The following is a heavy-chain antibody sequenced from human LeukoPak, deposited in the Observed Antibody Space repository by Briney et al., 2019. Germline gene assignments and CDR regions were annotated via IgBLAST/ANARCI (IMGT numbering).Heavy chain of an antibody. Sequence: SETLSLTCAVYGGSFSGYYWSWIRQPPGKGLEWIGEINHSGSTNYNPSLKSRVTIPVDTSKNQFSLKLSSVTAADTAVYYCARGRIMITFGGVPGGSGMDVWGKGTTVTVSS. CDR2: INHSGST. CDR1: GGSFSGYY. V-gene: IGHV4-34*01. D-gene: IGHD3-16*01. J-gene: IGHJ6*04. CDR3: ARGRIMITFGGVPGGSGMDV.